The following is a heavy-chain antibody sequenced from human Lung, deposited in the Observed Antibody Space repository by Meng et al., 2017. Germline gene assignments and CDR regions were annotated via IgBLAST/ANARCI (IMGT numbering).Heavy chain of an antibody. CDR3: AKARIQLWLFDY. V-gene: IGHV3-23*04. CDR1: GFTFSSYA. D-gene: IGHD5-18*01. J-gene: IGHJ4*02. CDR2: ILGSGDST. Sequence: EVQVVGCGGGLVQPGGSLRLFCAASGFTFSSYALIWARQAPGKGLEWVSGILGSGDSTFYADSVKGRFTISRDNSKNTLFLQMNSLRDEDTAVYYCAKARIQLWLFDYWGQGTLVTVSS.